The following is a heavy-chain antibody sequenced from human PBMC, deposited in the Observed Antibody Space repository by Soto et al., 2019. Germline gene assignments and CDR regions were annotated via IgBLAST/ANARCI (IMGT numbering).Heavy chain of an antibody. V-gene: IGHV4-38-2*02. CDR2: IYHSGFT. J-gene: IGHJ6*02. D-gene: IGHD2-2*01. CDR1: GYSISSGYY. CDR3: ARDLTAAGLGGMDV. Sequence: SETLSLTCAVSGYSISSGYYWDWIRQPPGKGLEWIGTIYHSGFTYYNPSLKSRVTMSVDTSKSQFSLKLTSVTAADTAMYYCARDLTAAGLGGMDVWGQGTTVTVSS.